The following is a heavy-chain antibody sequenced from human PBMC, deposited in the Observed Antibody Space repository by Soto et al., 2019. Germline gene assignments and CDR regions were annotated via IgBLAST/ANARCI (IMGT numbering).Heavy chain of an antibody. D-gene: IGHD3-3*01. CDR3: AKEGRSDDDFWSGSIGSFDI. J-gene: IGHJ3*02. V-gene: IGHV3-30*18. CDR2: VSYDGSNK. Sequence: QGHLVESGGGVVQPGRSLRLSCVGSGFNFSHHAIHWVRQAPGKGLEWVAYVSYDGSNKAYADSVQGRFTVSRDNSKNTLNLQVNSLRVEDTGVFHCAKEGRSDDDFWSGSIGSFDIWGRGTTVTVSS. CDR1: GFNFSHHA.